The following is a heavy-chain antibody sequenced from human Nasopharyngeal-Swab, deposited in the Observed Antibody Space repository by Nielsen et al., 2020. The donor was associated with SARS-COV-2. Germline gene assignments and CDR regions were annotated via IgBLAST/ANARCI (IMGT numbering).Heavy chain of an antibody. J-gene: IGHJ4*02. Sequence: GESLKISCAASGFTFSSYAMHWVRQAPGKGLEWVAVISYDGSNKYYADSVKGRFTISRDNSKNTLCLQMNSLRAEDTAVYYCARDASGWYIDYWGQGTLVTVSS. V-gene: IGHV3-30-3*01. D-gene: IGHD6-19*01. CDR3: ARDASGWYIDY. CDR1: GFTFSSYA. CDR2: ISYDGSNK.